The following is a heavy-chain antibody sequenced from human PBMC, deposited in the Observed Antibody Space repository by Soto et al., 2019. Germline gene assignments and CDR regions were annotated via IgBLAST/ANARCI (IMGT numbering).Heavy chain of an antibody. Sequence: PGGSLRLSCAASGFTFSNAWMSWVRQAPGKGLEWVGRIKSKTDGGTTDYAAPVKGRFTISRDDSKNTLYLQMNSLKTEDTAVYYCTTAFRYNWNHGFDYWGQGTLVTVSS. CDR1: GFTFSNAW. J-gene: IGHJ4*02. CDR3: TTAFRYNWNHGFDY. CDR2: IKSKTDGGTT. V-gene: IGHV3-15*01. D-gene: IGHD1-20*01.